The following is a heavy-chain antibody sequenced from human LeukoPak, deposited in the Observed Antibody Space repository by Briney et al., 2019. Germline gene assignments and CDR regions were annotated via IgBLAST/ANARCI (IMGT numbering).Heavy chain of an antibody. CDR2: ISHSGIT. D-gene: IGHD4-17*01. J-gene: IGHJ3*02. Sequence: SETLSLTCAVYGGSFSGYYWTWIRQPPGKGLEWIGEISHSGITNYNPSLKSRVTISVDTSKNQFSLRLSSVTAADTAVYYCARQRTTPDAFDIWGQGTMVTVS. CDR3: ARQRTTPDAFDI. CDR1: GGSFSGYY. V-gene: IGHV4-34*01.